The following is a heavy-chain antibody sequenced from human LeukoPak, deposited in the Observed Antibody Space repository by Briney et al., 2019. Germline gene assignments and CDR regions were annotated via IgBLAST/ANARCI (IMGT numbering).Heavy chain of an antibody. V-gene: IGHV3-30*04. J-gene: IGHJ4*02. CDR2: LSYDGSTE. D-gene: IGHD3-10*01. CDR3: ARALWVGGYFDY. Sequence: GGSLRLSRAASGLTFRSSAMHWVRQAPGKGLQWVALLSYDGSTEYHADSVEGRFTISRDTSKNTLYLQMNSLRAEDTAVYYCARALWVGGYFDYWGQGTRVTVSS. CDR1: GLTFRSSA.